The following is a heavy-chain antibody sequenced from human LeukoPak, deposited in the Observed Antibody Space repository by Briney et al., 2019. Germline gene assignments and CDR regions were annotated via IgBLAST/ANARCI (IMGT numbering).Heavy chain of an antibody. V-gene: IGHV3-48*02. J-gene: IGHJ5*02. CDR2: ISSSSSTI. D-gene: IGHD4-17*01. CDR3: ASFDYGDYVWFDP. CDR1: GFTFSSYS. Sequence: GGSLRLSCAASGFTFSSYSMNWVRQAPGKWLEWVSYISSSSSTIYYADSVKGRFTISRDNAKNSLYLQMNSLRDEDTAVYYCASFDYGDYVWFDPWGQGTLVTVSS.